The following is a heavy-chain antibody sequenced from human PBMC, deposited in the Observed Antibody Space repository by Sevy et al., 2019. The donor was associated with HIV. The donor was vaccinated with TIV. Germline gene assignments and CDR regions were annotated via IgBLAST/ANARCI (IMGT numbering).Heavy chain of an antibody. CDR3: AKIPIVVVPAATGSYLDY. V-gene: IGHV3-23*01. J-gene: IGHJ4*02. Sequence: GGYLRLSCAASGYTFSSYAMSWVRQAPGKGLEWVSAISGSGGSTYYADSVKGRFTISRDNSKNTLYLQMNSLRAEDTAVYYCAKIPIVVVPAATGSYLDYWGQGTLVTVSS. CDR1: GYTFSSYA. D-gene: IGHD2-2*01. CDR2: ISGSGGST.